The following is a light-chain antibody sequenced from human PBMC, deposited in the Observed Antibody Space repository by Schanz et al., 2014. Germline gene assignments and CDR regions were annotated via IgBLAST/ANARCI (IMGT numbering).Light chain of an antibody. J-gene: IGLJ2*01. CDR3: GTWDSSLSAGV. V-gene: IGLV1-51*01. Sequence: QSVLTQPPSVSAAPGQKVTISCSGTTSNVGNNFISWYQQFPGTAPKLLIYDSNKRPSGIPDRFSGSKSDTSATLDITGLQTGDEADYYCGTWDSSLSAGVFGGGTQLTVL. CDR2: DSN. CDR1: TSNVGNNF.